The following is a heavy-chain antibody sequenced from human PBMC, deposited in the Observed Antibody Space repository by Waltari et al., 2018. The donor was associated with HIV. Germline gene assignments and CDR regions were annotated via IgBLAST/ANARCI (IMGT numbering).Heavy chain of an antibody. V-gene: IGHV3-33*01. J-gene: IGHJ6*02. Sequence: QVQLVESGGGVVQPGRSLRLSCAVSGVTFSSSGMHWVRQAPGKGVEWVAVIWYDGSKKYYEDSVKGRFTISRDNSKNTLYLQMNSLRDEDTAVYYCARGVHDFYYGMDVWGQGTSVTVSS. CDR2: IWYDGSKK. CDR3: ARGVHDFYYGMDV. CDR1: GVTFSSSG.